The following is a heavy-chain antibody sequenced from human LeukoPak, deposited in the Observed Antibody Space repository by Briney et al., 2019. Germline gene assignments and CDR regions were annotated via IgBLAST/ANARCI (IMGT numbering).Heavy chain of an antibody. CDR1: GGSISSSSYY. D-gene: IGHD3-10*01. Sequence: PSETLSLTCTVSGGSISSSSYYWGWIRQPPGTGLEWIGSIYYSGSTYYNPSLKSRVTISVDTSKNQFSLKLSSVTAADTAVYYCARDIGYYYGSGGNWFDPWGQGTLVTVSS. V-gene: IGHV4-39*07. J-gene: IGHJ5*02. CDR3: ARDIGYYYGSGGNWFDP. CDR2: IYYSGST.